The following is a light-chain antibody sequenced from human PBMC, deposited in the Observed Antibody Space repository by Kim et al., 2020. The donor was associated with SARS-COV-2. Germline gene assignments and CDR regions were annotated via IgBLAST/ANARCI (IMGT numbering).Light chain of an antibody. CDR2: EDN. J-gene: IGLJ3*02. CDR3: QSYDSSIQV. V-gene: IGLV6-57*04. CDR1: SGSIASNY. Sequence: NFMLTQPHSVSESPGKTVTISCTRSSGSIASNYVQWYQQCPGSAPTTVIYEDNQRPSGVPDRFSGSIDSSSNSASLTISGLKTEDEADYYCQSYDSSIQVFGGGTQLTVL.